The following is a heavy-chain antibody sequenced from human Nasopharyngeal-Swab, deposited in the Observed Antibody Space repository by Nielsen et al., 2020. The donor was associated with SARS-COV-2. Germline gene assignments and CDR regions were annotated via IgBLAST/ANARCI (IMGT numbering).Heavy chain of an antibody. CDR1: GFTFSSYT. V-gene: IGHV3-21*06. CDR2: ISPTSDYI. D-gene: IGHD4-17*01. Sequence: GGSLRLSCAASGFTFSSYTMNWVRQAPGKGLEWVSSISPTSDYIYYAESVKRRFTISRDNAKNSLFLQMNSLRAEETAIYYCVRGSYGHYDSWGQGALITVSS. J-gene: IGHJ5*01. CDR3: VRGSYGHYDS.